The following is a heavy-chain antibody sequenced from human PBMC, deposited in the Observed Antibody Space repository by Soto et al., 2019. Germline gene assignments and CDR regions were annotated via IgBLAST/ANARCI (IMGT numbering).Heavy chain of an antibody. D-gene: IGHD3-16*01. J-gene: IGHJ4*02. CDR1: GGPFPNGGYY. CDR3: VRGDSQVSSVFDY. CDR2: THYSGDT. V-gene: IGHV4-31*03. Sequence: PSETLSLTCTVSGGPFPNGGYYWSWIRQEPGKGLEWIGYTHYSGDTYYNPFLRSRVTISTDTSKTQFSLRLRSVTSADTAVYYCVRGDSQVSSVFDYWGQGMLVTVSS.